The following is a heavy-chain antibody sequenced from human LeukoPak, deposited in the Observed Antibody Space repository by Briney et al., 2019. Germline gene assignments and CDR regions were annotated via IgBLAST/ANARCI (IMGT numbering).Heavy chain of an antibody. V-gene: IGHV3-9*03. D-gene: IGHD6-19*01. CDR3: AKGGIAVAGTWFDP. J-gene: IGHJ5*02. CDR1: GFTFDDYA. CDR2: ISWNGGNI. Sequence: HSGGSLRLSCAASGFTFDDYAMHWVRQAPGKGLEWVSGISWNGGNIGYADSVKGRFIISRDNARNSLYLQMNSLRAEDMALYYCAKGGIAVAGTWFDPWGQGTLVTVSS.